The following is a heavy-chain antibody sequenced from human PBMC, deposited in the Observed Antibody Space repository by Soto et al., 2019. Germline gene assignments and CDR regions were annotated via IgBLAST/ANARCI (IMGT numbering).Heavy chain of an antibody. D-gene: IGHD4-17*01. Sequence: SETLSLTCTVSGGSISSYYWSWVRQPPGKGLEWIGEIYHSGSTNHNPSLKSRVTISVDKSKNQFSLKLSSVTAADTAVYYCARFMTTVTNLAFDIWGQGTMVTVSS. CDR3: ARFMTTVTNLAFDI. CDR1: GGSISSYY. V-gene: IGHV4-4*02. J-gene: IGHJ3*02. CDR2: IYHSGST.